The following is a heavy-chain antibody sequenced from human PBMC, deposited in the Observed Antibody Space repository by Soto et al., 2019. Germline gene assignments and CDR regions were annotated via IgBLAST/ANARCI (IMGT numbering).Heavy chain of an antibody. D-gene: IGHD4-17*01. J-gene: IGHJ4*02. CDR1: GGSISRSSYY. CDR2: IYYSGNT. Sequence: QLQLQESGPGLVKPSETLSLTCSVSGGSISRSSYYWGWIRQPPGKGLEWIGSIYYSGNTYYNPSLKRRVTISVDTSKNQFSLKLSSVTAADTAVYYCTSLYYGGQDYWGQGTVVTVSS. CDR3: TSLYYGGQDY. V-gene: IGHV4-39*01.